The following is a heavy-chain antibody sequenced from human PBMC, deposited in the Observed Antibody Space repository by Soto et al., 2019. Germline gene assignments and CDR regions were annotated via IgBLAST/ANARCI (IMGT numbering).Heavy chain of an antibody. D-gene: IGHD2-15*01. J-gene: IGHJ4*02. CDR3: AKDRNIVVVVAPLDY. V-gene: IGHV3-30*18. Sequence: QVQLVESGGGVVQPGRSLRLSCAASGFTFSSYGMHWVRQAPGKGLEWVAVISYDGSNKYYADSVKGRFTISRDNSKNTLYLQRNSLRAEDTAVYYCAKDRNIVVVVAPLDYWGQGTLVTVSS. CDR2: ISYDGSNK. CDR1: GFTFSSYG.